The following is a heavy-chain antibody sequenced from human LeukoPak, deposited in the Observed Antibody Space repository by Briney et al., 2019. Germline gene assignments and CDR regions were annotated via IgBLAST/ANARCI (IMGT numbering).Heavy chain of an antibody. D-gene: IGHD3-10*01. CDR2: IIPIFGTA. Sequence: ASVKVSCKASGGTFSSYAISWVRQAPGQGLEWMGGIIPIFGTANYAQKFQGRVTITADESTSTAYMELSSLRSEDTAVYYCARAMVRGAKQLHFDYWGQGTLVTVSS. CDR3: ARAMVRGAKQLHFDY. V-gene: IGHV1-69*13. CDR1: GGTFSSYA. J-gene: IGHJ4*02.